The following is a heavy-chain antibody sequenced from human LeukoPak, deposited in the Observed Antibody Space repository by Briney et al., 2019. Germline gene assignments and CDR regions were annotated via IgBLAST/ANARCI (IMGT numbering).Heavy chain of an antibody. D-gene: IGHD1-26*01. V-gene: IGHV4-34*01. Sequence: SETLSLTCAVYGGSFSGYYWSWIRQPPGKGLEWIGGINHSGSTNYNPSLKSRVTISVDTSKNQFSLKLSSVTAADTAVYYCARKPSGSYYTGAFDIWGQGTMVTVSS. CDR3: ARKPSGSYYTGAFDI. CDR1: GGSFSGYY. CDR2: INHSGST. J-gene: IGHJ3*02.